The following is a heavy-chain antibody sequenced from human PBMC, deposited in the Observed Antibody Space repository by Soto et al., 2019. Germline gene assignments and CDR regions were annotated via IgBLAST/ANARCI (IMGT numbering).Heavy chain of an antibody. CDR3: ARDSTAFLFDY. V-gene: IGHV4-61*03. CDR2: IYYTGRT. J-gene: IGHJ4*02. CDR1: GASVRSGSFY. D-gene: IGHD3-3*02. Sequence: QVQLQESGPGRVKPSETLSLTCTVSGASVRSGSFYWSWIRQPPGKGLEWIGYIYYTGRTSYNPSLKSRVTLSLDPSKNHFALNLTSVTAADTAIYYCARDSTAFLFDYWGQGALVTVSS.